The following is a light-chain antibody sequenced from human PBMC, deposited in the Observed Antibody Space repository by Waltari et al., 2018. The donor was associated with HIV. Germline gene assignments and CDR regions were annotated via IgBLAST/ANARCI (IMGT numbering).Light chain of an antibody. CDR1: RSVLYSSNNKNY. J-gene: IGKJ1*01. CDR2: WAS. CDR3: QQYYTTPRT. V-gene: IGKV4-1*01. Sequence: DIVMTQSPDSLAVSLGERATINCKSSRSVLYSSNNKNYLAWYQQKPGQSPKLLIYWASTRESGVPDRFSGSGSGTDVTLAISSLQAEDVAVYYCQQYYTTPRTFGQGTKVEVK.